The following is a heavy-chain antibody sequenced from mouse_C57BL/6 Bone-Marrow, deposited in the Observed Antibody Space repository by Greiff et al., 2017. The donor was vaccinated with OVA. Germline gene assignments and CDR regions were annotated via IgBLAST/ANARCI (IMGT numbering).Heavy chain of an antibody. Sequence: QVQLQQSGAELARPGASVKLSCKASGYTFTSYGIRWVKQRTGQGLEWIGEIYPRSGNTYYNEKFKGKATLTADKSSSTAYMELRSLTSEDSAVYFCARLDYGSREDWYFDVWGTGTTVTVSS. J-gene: IGHJ1*03. CDR2: IYPRSGNT. CDR1: GYTFTSYG. D-gene: IGHD1-1*01. V-gene: IGHV1-81*01. CDR3: ARLDYGSREDWYFDV.